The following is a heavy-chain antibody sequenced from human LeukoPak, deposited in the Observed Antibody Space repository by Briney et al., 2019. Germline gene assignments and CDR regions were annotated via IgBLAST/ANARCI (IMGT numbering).Heavy chain of an antibody. J-gene: IGHJ4*02. CDR2: IYHSGST. CDR1: GGSISSSNW. D-gene: IGHD6-13*01. Sequence: PSETLSLTCAVSGGSISSSNWWSWVRQPPGEGLEWIGEIYHSGSTNYNPSLKSRVTISVDKSKNQFSLKLSSVTAADTAVYYCARGVRSLRKAAAGAPLDYWGQGTLVTVSS. V-gene: IGHV4-4*02. CDR3: ARGVRSLRKAAAGAPLDY.